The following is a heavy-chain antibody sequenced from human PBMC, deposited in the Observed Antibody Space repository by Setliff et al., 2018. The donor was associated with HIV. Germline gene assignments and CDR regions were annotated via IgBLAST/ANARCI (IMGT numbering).Heavy chain of an antibody. CDR2: IKQDGSEE. CDR3: ARGQIGYGDYALNWFDP. D-gene: IGHD4-17*01. J-gene: IGHJ5*02. Sequence: GGSLRLSCAASGFTFSSYWMSWVRQAPGKGLEWVAKIKQDGSEEYYVDSVKGRFTISRDNAKNSVYLQMNSLRLEDTAVYYCARGQIGYGDYALNWFDPWGQGTLVTVSS. CDR1: GFTFSSYW. V-gene: IGHV3-7*01.